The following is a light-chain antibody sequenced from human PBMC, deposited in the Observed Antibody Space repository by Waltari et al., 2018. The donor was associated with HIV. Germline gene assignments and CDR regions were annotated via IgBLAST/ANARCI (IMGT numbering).Light chain of an antibody. V-gene: IGLV3-1*01. CDR2: QDN. CDR3: QAWDSSTGV. CDR1: KLGNRY. Sequence: SYELTQPPSVSVSPGQTATITCSGDKLGNRYVSWYQQKPGQSPVVVIYQDNRRPSGIPERFSGSNSGNTATLTIRGTQAVDVADYYCQAWDSSTGVFGGGTKVTVL. J-gene: IGLJ2*01.